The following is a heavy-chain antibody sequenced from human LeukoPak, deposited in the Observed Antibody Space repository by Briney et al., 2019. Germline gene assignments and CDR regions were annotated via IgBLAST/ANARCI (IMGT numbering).Heavy chain of an antibody. CDR2: ISWNSGSI. V-gene: IGHV3-9*01. Sequence: GRSLRLSCAASGFTFDDYAMHWVRQAPGKGLEWVSGISWNSGSIGYVDSVKGRFTISRDNAKNSLYLQMNSLRAEDTAVYYCAKVSSSGWHTVDYWGQGTLVTVSS. CDR1: GFTFDDYA. D-gene: IGHD6-19*01. J-gene: IGHJ4*02. CDR3: AKVSSSGWHTVDY.